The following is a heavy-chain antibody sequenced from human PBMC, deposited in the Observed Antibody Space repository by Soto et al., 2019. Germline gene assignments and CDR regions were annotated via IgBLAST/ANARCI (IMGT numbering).Heavy chain of an antibody. J-gene: IGHJ6*03. CDR1: GYTFTSYG. V-gene: IGHV1-18*01. CDR2: ISAYNGNT. Sequence: QVQLVQSGAEVKKPGASVKVSCKASGYTFTSYGISWARQAPGQGLEWMGWISAYNGNTNYAQKLQGRVTMTTDTSTSTAYMELRSLRSDDTAVYYCARDLLTTVTTDYYDYMDVWGKGTTVTVSS. CDR3: ARDLLTTVTTDYYDYMDV. D-gene: IGHD4-17*01.